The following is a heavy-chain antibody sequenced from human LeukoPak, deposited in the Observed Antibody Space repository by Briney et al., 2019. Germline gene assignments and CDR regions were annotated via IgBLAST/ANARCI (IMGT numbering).Heavy chain of an antibody. J-gene: IGHJ5*02. CDR1: GFTFSSYA. CDR2: ISGSGSNT. V-gene: IGHV3-23*01. Sequence: PGGSLRLSCGASGFTFSSYAMSWVRQAPGKGLEWVSAISGSGSNTNFADSVKGRCTISRDNSKNTLYLQVNSLRAEDTAVYYCAKGGTYNWFDPWGQGTLVTVSS. CDR3: AKGGTYNWFDP.